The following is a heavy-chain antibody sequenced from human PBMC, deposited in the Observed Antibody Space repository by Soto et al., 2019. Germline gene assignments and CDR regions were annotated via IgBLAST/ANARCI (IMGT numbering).Heavy chain of an antibody. V-gene: IGHV1-18*01. CDR2: INVYNGKT. D-gene: IGHD1-1*01. CDR1: GYTFTNYG. CDR3: ARVPDPTYFDY. J-gene: IGHJ4*02. Sequence: QVQLVQSGGEVAKPGASVKVSCKASGYTFTNYGINWVRQAPGLGLEWMGRINVYNGKTNYAQKFQARVTIATDTSPNSVYMELRSLRSDDTAVYYWARVPDPTYFDYWGQGTLVIVSS.